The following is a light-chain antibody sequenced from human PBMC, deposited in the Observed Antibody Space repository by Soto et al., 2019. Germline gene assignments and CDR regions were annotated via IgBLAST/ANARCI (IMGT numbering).Light chain of an antibody. Sequence: QSALTQPASVSGSPGQSITISCTGTSSDVGAYNYVSWYQQHPGKAPKLMIYDVSNRPSGVSNRFSDSKSGNAASVTISGLQAEDEADYYCSSYTSSTPVVFGGGTKLTVL. V-gene: IGLV2-14*01. J-gene: IGLJ2*01. CDR1: SSDVGAYNY. CDR2: DVS. CDR3: SSYTSSTPVV.